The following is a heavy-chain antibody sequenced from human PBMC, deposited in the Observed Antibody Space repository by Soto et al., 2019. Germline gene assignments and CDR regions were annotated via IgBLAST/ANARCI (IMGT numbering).Heavy chain of an antibody. CDR3: ARDGYCSGGSCGPRQLLNDAFDI. D-gene: IGHD2-15*01. J-gene: IGHJ3*02. V-gene: IGHV1-69*13. CDR2: IIPIFGTA. Sequence: GASVKVSCKASGGTFSSYSISWVRQAPGQGLEWMGGIIPIFGTANYAQKFQGRVTITADESTSTAYMELSSLGPEDTAVYYCARDGYCSGGSCGPRQLLNDAFDIWGQGTMVNVSS. CDR1: GGTFSSYS.